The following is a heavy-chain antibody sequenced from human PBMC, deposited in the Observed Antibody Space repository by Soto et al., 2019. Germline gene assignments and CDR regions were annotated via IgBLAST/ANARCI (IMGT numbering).Heavy chain of an antibody. CDR1: GGSISSGGYS. CDR3: ARSLAPSGFFDY. D-gene: IGHD3-22*01. J-gene: IGHJ4*02. CDR2: IYHSGST. V-gene: IGHV4-30-2*01. Sequence: TLSLTCAVSGGSISSGGYSWSWIRQPPGKGLEWIGYIYHSGSTYYNPSLKSRVTISVDRSKNQFSLKLSSVTAADTAVYYCARSLAPSGFFDYWGQGPLVTVSS.